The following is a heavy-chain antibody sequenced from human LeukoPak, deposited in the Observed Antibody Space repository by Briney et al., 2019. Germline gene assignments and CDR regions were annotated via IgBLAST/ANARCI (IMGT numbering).Heavy chain of an antibody. J-gene: IGHJ4*02. CDR2: ISYSGST. D-gene: IGHD3-10*01. CDR1: GASISSYY. Sequence: SETLSLTCTVSGASISSYYWSWIRQPPGKGLEWIGYISYSGSTNYNPSLKSRVTISADTSKNQVFLTLSSVTAADTAVYYCARHSELYFFDYWGQGTLVTVSS. V-gene: IGHV4-59*08. CDR3: ARHSELYFFDY.